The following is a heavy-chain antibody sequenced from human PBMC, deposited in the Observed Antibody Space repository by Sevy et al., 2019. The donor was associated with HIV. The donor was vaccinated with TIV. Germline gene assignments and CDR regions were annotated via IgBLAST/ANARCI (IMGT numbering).Heavy chain of an antibody. CDR1: GFTFSSYE. D-gene: IGHD6-19*01. CDR2: ITLSGSTI. J-gene: IGHJ4*02. CDR3: ARDRQGITVAGTAIDY. Sequence: GGSLRLSCTASGFTFSSYEMNWVRQAPGKGLEWVSYITLSGSTIYYADSVKGRFTISRDNAKNSLYLQMNSLRAEETAVYYCARDRQGITVAGTAIDYWGQGTLVTVSS. V-gene: IGHV3-48*03.